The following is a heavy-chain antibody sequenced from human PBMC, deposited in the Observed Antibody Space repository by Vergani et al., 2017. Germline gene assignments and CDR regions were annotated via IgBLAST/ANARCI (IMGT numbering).Heavy chain of an antibody. CDR1: GGSVSSGSYY. D-gene: IGHD3-22*01. V-gene: IGHV4-61*10. CDR2: IYYSGST. Sequence: QVQLQESGPGLVKPSETLSLTCTVSGGSVSSGSYYWSWIRQPAGKGLEWIGYIYYSGSTNYNPSLKSRVTISVDTSKNQFSLKLSSVTAADTAVYYCARYMVSRIVVVGFDYWGQGTLVTVSS. J-gene: IGHJ4*02. CDR3: ARYMVSRIVVVGFDY.